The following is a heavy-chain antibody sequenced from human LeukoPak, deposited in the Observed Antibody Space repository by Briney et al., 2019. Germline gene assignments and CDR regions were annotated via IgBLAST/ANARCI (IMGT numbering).Heavy chain of an antibody. CDR3: ARDREAVAGTGAFDI. CDR1: GFTFSSYT. D-gene: IGHD6-19*01. CDR2: ISYDESNK. Sequence: GRTLRLSCAASGFTFSSYTMHWVRQAPGKGLQWVAVISYDESNKYYADSVKGRFTISRDNSKNTLYLQMNSLRAEDTAVYYCARDREAVAGTGAFDIWGQGTMVTVSS. J-gene: IGHJ3*02. V-gene: IGHV3-30-3*01.